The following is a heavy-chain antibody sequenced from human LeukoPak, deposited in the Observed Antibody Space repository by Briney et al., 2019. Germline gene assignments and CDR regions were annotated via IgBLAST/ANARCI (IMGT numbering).Heavy chain of an antibody. CDR2: IKPDGSTK. J-gene: IGHJ4*02. CDR3: ARDRSFGTLDF. Sequence: GGSLRLSCAASGFTFSSSWMSWVRQAPGKGLEWVANIKPDGSTKYYVDSEEGRFTISRDNAKNPLYLQMNSLRAEDTAVYYCARDRSFGTLDFWGQGTLVTVSS. V-gene: IGHV3-7*01. D-gene: IGHD5-18*01. CDR1: GFTFSSSW.